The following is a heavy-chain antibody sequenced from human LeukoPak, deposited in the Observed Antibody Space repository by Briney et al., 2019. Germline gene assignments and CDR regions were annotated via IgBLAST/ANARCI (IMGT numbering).Heavy chain of an antibody. CDR2: INPNSGGK. CDR3: ARTVEMATIQFDY. Sequence: GASVKVSCKSSGYTFTCYYMHWVRQAPGQGLEWMGWINPNSGGKNYAQKFQGRVTMTRDTSISTAYMELSRLRSDDTAVYYCARTVEMATIQFDYWGQGNLVTVSS. CDR1: GYTFTCYY. J-gene: IGHJ4*02. V-gene: IGHV1-2*02. D-gene: IGHD5-24*01.